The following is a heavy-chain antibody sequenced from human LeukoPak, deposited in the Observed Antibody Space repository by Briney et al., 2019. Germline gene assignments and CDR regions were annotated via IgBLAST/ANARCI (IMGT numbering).Heavy chain of an antibody. CDR1: GYSNSSGYY. D-gene: IGHD3-10*01. Sequence: SETLSLTCTVSGYSNSSGYYWGWIRQPPGKGLEWIGRIYHTGSTYYNVSLKSRVTISVDTSKSQFSLKLSSVTAADTAVYYCARSSSRVDYWGQGTLVTVSS. J-gene: IGHJ4*02. CDR3: ARSSSRVDY. CDR2: IYHTGST. V-gene: IGHV4-38-2*02.